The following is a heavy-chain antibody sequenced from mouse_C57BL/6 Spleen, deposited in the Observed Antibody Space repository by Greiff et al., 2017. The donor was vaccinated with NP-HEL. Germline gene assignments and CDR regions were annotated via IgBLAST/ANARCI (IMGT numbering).Heavy chain of an antibody. CDR3: ARDHYYGSSYDAMDY. CDR1: GFTFSSYA. J-gene: IGHJ4*01. CDR2: ISDGGSYT. V-gene: IGHV5-4*01. D-gene: IGHD1-1*01. Sequence: EVKLMESGGGLVKPGGSLKLSCAASGFTFSSYAMSWVRQTPEKRLEWVATISDGGSYTYYPDNVKGRFTISRDNAKNNLYLQMSHLKSEDTAMYYCARDHYYGSSYDAMDYWGQGTSVTVSS.